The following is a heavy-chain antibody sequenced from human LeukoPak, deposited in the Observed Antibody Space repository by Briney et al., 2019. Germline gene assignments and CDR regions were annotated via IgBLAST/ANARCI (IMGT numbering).Heavy chain of an antibody. CDR3: AREREDYYDSSGYYFDY. D-gene: IGHD3-22*01. CDR2: IYTSGST. J-gene: IGHJ4*02. Sequence: PSETLYLTCTVSGGSISSYYWSWIRQPAGKGLEWIGRIYTSGSTNYNPSLKSRVTMSVDTSKNQVSLKLSSVTAADTAVYYCAREREDYYDSSGYYFDYWGQGTLVTVSS. V-gene: IGHV4-4*07. CDR1: GGSISSYY.